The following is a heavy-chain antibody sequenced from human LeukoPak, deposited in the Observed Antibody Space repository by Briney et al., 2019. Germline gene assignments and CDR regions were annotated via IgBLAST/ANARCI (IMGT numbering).Heavy chain of an antibody. CDR2: ISGSGGST. Sequence: GGSLRLSCAASGFTFSSHSMNWVRQAPGKGLEWVSAISGSGGSTYYADSVKGRFTISRDNSKNTLYLQMNSLRAEDTAVYYCAKDQGRAACCGGDCYWILGYWGQGTLVTVSS. CDR1: GFTFSSHS. D-gene: IGHD2-21*02. J-gene: IGHJ4*02. V-gene: IGHV3-23*01. CDR3: AKDQGRAACCGGDCYWILGY.